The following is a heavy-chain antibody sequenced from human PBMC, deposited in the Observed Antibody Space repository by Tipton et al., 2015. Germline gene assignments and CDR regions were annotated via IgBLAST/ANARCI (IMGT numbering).Heavy chain of an antibody. CDR3: VRERNSGYEFDY. CDR2: MYSGGST. D-gene: IGHD5-12*01. J-gene: IGHJ4*02. V-gene: IGHV3-53*01. Sequence: QLVQSGGGLIQPGGSLRLSCGASGLTVSHNYMSWVRQAPGKGLEWVSVMYSGGSTKYADSVKGRFTISRDNFKNTLDLQMNSLRVEDTAIYYCVRERNSGYEFDYWGQGTRVTVSS. CDR1: GLTVSHNY.